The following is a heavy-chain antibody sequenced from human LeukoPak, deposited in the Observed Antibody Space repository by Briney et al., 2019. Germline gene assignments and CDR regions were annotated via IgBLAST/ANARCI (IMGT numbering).Heavy chain of an antibody. V-gene: IGHV3-23*01. Sequence: TGGSLRLSCAASGFTFNSNAMSWVRQAPGKGLEWVSVISGSGSSTYYTDSVKGRFTISRDNSKNTLYLQMNSLRAEDTAVYYCAKDRLGSGNTQFDYWGQGTLVTVSS. CDR1: GFTFNSNA. J-gene: IGHJ4*02. CDR2: ISGSGSST. CDR3: AKDRLGSGNTQFDY. D-gene: IGHD3-10*01.